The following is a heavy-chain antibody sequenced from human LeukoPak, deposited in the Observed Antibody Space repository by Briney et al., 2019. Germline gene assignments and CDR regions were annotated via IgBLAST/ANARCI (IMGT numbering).Heavy chain of an antibody. V-gene: IGHV1-2*02. CDR3: ARVTGYRIEDYFDY. Sequence: ASVKVSCKASGYTFTDYYMHWVRQAPGQGLEWMGWINPNSGGTNYAQKFQGRVTMTRDTSINTAYMELSRLRSDDAAVYYCARVTGYRIEDYFDYWGQGTLVTVSS. CDR1: GYTFTDYY. D-gene: IGHD6-13*01. J-gene: IGHJ4*02. CDR2: INPNSGGT.